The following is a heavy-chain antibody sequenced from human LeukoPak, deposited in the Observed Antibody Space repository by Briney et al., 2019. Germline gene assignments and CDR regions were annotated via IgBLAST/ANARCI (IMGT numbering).Heavy chain of an antibody. CDR2: IYDSGST. CDR3: ARGSADGGNYLGYFYYYYMDV. D-gene: IGHD1-26*01. J-gene: IGHJ6*03. CDR1: GGSISSYY. Sequence: PSETLSLTCTVSGGSISSYYWSWIRQPPGKGLEWIGYIYDSGSTNYNPSLKSRVTISVDTSKNQFSLRLSSVTAADTAVYYCARGSADGGNYLGYFYYYYMDVWGKGTTVTVSS. V-gene: IGHV4-59*08.